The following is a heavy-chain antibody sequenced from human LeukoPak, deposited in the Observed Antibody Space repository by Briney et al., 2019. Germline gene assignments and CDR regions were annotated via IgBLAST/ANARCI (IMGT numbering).Heavy chain of an antibody. CDR3: ANTRYCSSTSCHPPVDY. CDR2: ISYDGSNK. CDR1: GFTFSSYG. Sequence: PGGSLRLSCAASGFTFSSYGMHWVRQAPGKGLEWVAVISYDGSNKYYADSVKGRFTISRDNSKNTLYLQMNSLRAEDTAVYYCANTRYCSSTSCHPPVDYWGQGTLVTVSP. V-gene: IGHV3-30*18. D-gene: IGHD2-2*01. J-gene: IGHJ4*02.